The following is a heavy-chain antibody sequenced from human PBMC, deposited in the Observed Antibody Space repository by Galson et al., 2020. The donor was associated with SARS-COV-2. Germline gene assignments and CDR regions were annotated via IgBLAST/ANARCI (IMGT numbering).Heavy chain of an antibody. CDR3: AREDPLGGRNDACDI. Sequence: GESLKISCAASGFTFSSYALSWVRQAPGKGLEWVSAISGSGGSTYYADSVKGRFTISRDNSKNTLYLQMNSLRAEDTAVYYCAREDPLGGRNDACDIWGQGTMVTVSS. CDR1: GFTFSSYA. D-gene: IGHD3-3*01. J-gene: IGHJ3*02. CDR2: ISGSGGST. V-gene: IGHV3-23*01.